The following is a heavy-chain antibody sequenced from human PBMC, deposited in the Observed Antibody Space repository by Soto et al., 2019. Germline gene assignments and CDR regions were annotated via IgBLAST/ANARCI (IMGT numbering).Heavy chain of an antibody. CDR2: VSGSGSTI. D-gene: IGHD1-26*01. J-gene: IGHJ4*02. CDR1: GFTFSDYY. CDR3: ARDGKYSGSYYAVDY. Sequence: QVQVVESGGGLVKAGGSLRLSCAASGFTFSDYYMSWIRQAPGKWLEGVSYVSGSGSTIYYADSVKGRFTVSRDNAKNSLYLQMNSLRVEDTAVYYYARDGKYSGSYYAVDYWGQGTLVTVSS. V-gene: IGHV3-11*01.